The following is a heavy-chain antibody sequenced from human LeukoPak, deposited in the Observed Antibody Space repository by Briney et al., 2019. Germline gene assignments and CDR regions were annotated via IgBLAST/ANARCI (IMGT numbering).Heavy chain of an antibody. V-gene: IGHV3-30*02. CDR1: GFTFSSYE. J-gene: IGHJ4*02. Sequence: QAGGSLRLSCAASGFTFSSYEMNWVRQAPGKGLEWVAYIQYDGSNQQYADSVKGRFSISRDRSKNIPYLQMNSLRAEDTAVYYCARPTRYSSGTLFGYWGQGTLVTVSS. D-gene: IGHD6-19*01. CDR2: IQYDGSNQ. CDR3: ARPTRYSSGTLFGY.